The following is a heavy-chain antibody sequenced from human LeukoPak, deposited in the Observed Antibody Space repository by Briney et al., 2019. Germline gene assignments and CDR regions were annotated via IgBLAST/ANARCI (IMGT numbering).Heavy chain of an antibody. Sequence: PGRSLRLSCAASGFTFSIYWMSWVRQAPGKGLEWVANINQDGGEKYYVDSVKGRFTISRDNAKNSLYLQMNSLRAEDTAVYYCARYCSGGSCFDYWGQGTLVTVSS. V-gene: IGHV3-7*03. CDR1: GFTFSIYW. CDR3: ARYCSGGSCFDY. J-gene: IGHJ4*02. CDR2: INQDGGEK. D-gene: IGHD2-15*01.